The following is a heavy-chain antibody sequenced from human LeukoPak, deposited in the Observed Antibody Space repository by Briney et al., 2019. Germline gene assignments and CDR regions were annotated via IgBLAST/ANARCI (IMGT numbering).Heavy chain of an antibody. J-gene: IGHJ4*02. V-gene: IGHV3-53*01. CDR1: GFTVSSNY. Sequence: GGSLRLSCAASGFTVSSNYMSWVRQAPGKGLEWVSVTYSDGSTYYADSVRGRFIISRDSSKDTLYLQMNSLRAEDTAVYYCAGESPYDSGGSEDDYWGQGTLVTVSS. D-gene: IGHD1-26*01. CDR2: TYSDGST. CDR3: AGESPYDSGGSEDDY.